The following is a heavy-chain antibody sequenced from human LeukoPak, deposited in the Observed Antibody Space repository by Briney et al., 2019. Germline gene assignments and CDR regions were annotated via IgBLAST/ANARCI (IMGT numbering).Heavy chain of an antibody. J-gene: IGHJ4*02. V-gene: IGHV1-69*10. CDR2: INPNSGGT. CDR3: AREQGSTGYFEY. CDR1: GGTFSSYA. Sequence: SVKVSCKASGGTFSSYAISWVRQAPGQGLEWMGWINPNSGGTNYAQKFQGRVTMTRDMSTSTVYMDLSSLRSEDTAVYYCAREQGSTGYFEYWGQGTLVTVSS. D-gene: IGHD2-2*01.